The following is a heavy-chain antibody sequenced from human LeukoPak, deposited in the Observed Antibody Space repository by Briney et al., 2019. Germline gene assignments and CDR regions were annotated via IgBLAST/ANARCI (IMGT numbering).Heavy chain of an antibody. CDR1: GYSFTSYW. CDR2: IYSGDSDT. J-gene: IGHJ3*02. Sequence: PGESLKISCKGSGYSFTSYWIGWVRQMPGKGLEWMGIIYSGDSDTRYSPSFQGQVTISADKSISTAYLQWSSLKASDTAMYYCARPSQVIHDAFDIWGQGTMVTVSS. V-gene: IGHV5-51*01. D-gene: IGHD2-21*01. CDR3: ARPSQVIHDAFDI.